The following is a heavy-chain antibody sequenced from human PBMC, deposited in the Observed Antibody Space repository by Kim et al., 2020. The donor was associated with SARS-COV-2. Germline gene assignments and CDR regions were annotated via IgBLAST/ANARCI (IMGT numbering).Heavy chain of an antibody. CDR2: ISYSGSTI. V-gene: IGHV3-48*03. CDR1: GFTFSSYE. Sequence: GGSLRLSCAASGFTFSSYEMNWVRQAPGKGLEWVSYISYSGSTIYYADSVKGRYTISRDNAKNSLYQQMNSLRAEDTAVYYCARGGYTAMASYYYYGMDVGGQGTTVTVSS. J-gene: IGHJ6*02. D-gene: IGHD5-18*01. CDR3: ARGGYTAMASYYYYGMDV.